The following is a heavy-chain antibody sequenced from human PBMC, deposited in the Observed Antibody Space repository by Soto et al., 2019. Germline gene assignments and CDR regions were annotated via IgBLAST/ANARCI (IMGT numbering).Heavy chain of an antibody. V-gene: IGHV4-61*08. CDR3: ARMDPRGYDFAY. CDR1: GGSVSSDVYY. CDR2: VYYSGST. Sequence: PSETRSRTCTVSGGSVSSDVYYWAWIRQPPGKVLEWIGYVYYSGSTNYNPSLKSRVTISIDTSKNQFSLKLTSVTAADTGVYYCARMDPRGYDFAYRGQGALVTVSS. J-gene: IGHJ4*02. D-gene: IGHD5-12*01.